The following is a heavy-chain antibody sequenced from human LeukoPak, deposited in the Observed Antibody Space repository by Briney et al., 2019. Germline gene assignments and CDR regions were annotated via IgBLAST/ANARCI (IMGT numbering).Heavy chain of an antibody. J-gene: IGHJ4*02. Sequence: SETLSLTCTVSGGSISSYYWSWIRQPPGKGLEWIGYIYYSGSTNYNSSLKSRVTISVDTSKNQFSLKLSSVTAADTAVYYCARGYCSSTSCYAGPIDYWGQGTLVTVSS. D-gene: IGHD2-2*01. V-gene: IGHV4-59*01. CDR1: GGSISSYY. CDR3: ARGYCSSTSCYAGPIDY. CDR2: IYYSGST.